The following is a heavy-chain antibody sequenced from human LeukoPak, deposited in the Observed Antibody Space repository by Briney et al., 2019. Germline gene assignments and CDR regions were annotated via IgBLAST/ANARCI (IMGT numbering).Heavy chain of an antibody. D-gene: IGHD2-21*02. J-gene: IGHJ6*02. V-gene: IGHV3-66*01. CDR1: GFTVSSNY. Sequence: GGSLRLSCAASGFTVSSNYMSWVRQAPGKGLEWVSVIYSGGSTYYADSVKGRFTNSRDNSKNTLYLQMNSLRAEDTAVYYCARDSVVVTAQSREYYGMDVWGQGTTVTVSS. CDR3: ARDSVVVTAQSREYYGMDV. CDR2: IYSGGST.